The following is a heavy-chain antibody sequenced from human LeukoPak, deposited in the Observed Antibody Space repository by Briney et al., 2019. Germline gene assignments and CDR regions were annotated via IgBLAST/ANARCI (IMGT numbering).Heavy chain of an antibody. Sequence: SETLSLTCAVYGGSFSGYYWSWIRQPPGKGLEWIGEINHSGGTNYNPSLKSRVTISVDTSKNQFSLKLSSVTAADTAVYYCARSAVTTQLDYWGQGTLVTVSS. CDR3: ARSAVTTQLDY. CDR2: INHSGGT. CDR1: GGSFSGYY. J-gene: IGHJ4*02. D-gene: IGHD4-17*01. V-gene: IGHV4-34*01.